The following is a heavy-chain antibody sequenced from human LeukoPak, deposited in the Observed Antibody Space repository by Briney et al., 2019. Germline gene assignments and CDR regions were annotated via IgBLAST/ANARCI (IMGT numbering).Heavy chain of an antibody. D-gene: IGHD5-18*01. CDR1: GGSISSSSYY. V-gene: IGHV4-39*02. Sequence: PSETLSLTCTVSGGSISSSSYYWGWIRQPPGKGLEWIGSIYYSGNTYYNPSLKSRVTISVDTSKNHFSLKLTSVAAADTAVYYCASLETGIQAWVYWGQGTLVTVSS. J-gene: IGHJ4*02. CDR3: ASLETGIQAWVY. CDR2: IYYSGNT.